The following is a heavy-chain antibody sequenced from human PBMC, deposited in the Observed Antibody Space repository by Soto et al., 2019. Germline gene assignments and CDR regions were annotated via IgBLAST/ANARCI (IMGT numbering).Heavy chain of an antibody. D-gene: IGHD5-12*01. CDR3: ARDWGYRGYSYYFDY. V-gene: IGHV1-2*04. J-gene: IGHJ4*02. CDR1: GYTFTGYY. Sequence: ASVKVSCKASGYTFTGYYMHWVRQAPGPGLEWMGWINPNSGGTNYAQKFQGWVTMTRDTSISTAYMELSRLRSDDTAVYYCARDWGYRGYSYYFDYWGQGTLVTVSS. CDR2: INPNSGGT.